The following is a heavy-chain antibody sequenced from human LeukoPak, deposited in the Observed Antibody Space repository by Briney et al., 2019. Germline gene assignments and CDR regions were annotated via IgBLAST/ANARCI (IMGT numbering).Heavy chain of an antibody. CDR3: ARNSLSGTTLTS. D-gene: IGHD1-1*01. CDR1: GFTFSSYE. Sequence: GGSLRLSCAASGFTFSSYEMNWVRQAPGKGLEWVSYISSSGSTIYYADSVKGRFTISRDNSKNTLYLQMNSLRGDDTAVYYCARNSLSGTTLTSWGQGTLVTVSS. CDR2: ISSSGSTI. J-gene: IGHJ4*02. V-gene: IGHV3-48*03.